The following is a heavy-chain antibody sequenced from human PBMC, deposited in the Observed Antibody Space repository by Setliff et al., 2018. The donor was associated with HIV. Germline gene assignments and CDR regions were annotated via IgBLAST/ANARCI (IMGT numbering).Heavy chain of an antibody. CDR2: LNPSEGTT. J-gene: IGHJ6*02. Sequence: GASVKVSCKASGYTFTTYYIHWVRQAPGQGLEWMGILNPSEGTTSFAQKFQGRVTMTRDTSTSTVYMDLSSLRADDTAVYYCASPSFGDVDYYYGMDVWGQGTTVTVSS. CDR1: GYTFTTYY. D-gene: IGHD3-10*01. CDR3: ASPSFGDVDYYYGMDV. V-gene: IGHV1-46*01.